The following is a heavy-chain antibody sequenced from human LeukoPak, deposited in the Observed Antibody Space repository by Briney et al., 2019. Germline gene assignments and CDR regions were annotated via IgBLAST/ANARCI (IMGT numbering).Heavy chain of an antibody. J-gene: IGHJ3*02. CDR1: GFTFSSYA. D-gene: IGHD2-2*01. Sequence: GGSLRLSCAASGFTFSSYAMSWVRQAPGKGLEWVSAISGSGGSTYYADSVKGRFTISRDNSKNTLYLQMNSLRAEDTTVYYCAKDEEDIVVVPAAINAFDIWGQGTMVTVSS. CDR3: AKDEEDIVVVPAAINAFDI. CDR2: ISGSGGST. V-gene: IGHV3-23*01.